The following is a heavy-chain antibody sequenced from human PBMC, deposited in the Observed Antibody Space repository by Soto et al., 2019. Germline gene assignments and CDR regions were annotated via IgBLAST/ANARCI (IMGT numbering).Heavy chain of an antibody. CDR2: IYTSGST. D-gene: IGHD3-22*01. J-gene: IGHJ5*02. CDR3: ARDLYWGSSGQAPSINWFDP. CDR1: GGSIRSYY. V-gene: IGHV4-4*07. Sequence: QVQLQESGPGLVKPSETLSLTCTVSGGSIRSYYWSWIRQPAGKGLEWIGRIYTSGSTNYNPSPKSRVTMSVDTSKNQFSLKLSSVTAADTAVYYCARDLYWGSSGQAPSINWFDPWGQGTLVTVSS.